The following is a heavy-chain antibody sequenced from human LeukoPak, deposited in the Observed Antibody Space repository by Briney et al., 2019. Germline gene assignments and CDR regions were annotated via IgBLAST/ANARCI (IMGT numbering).Heavy chain of an antibody. CDR3: ARDQYYYGSADY. CDR1: GFTFSNAW. CDR2: IKQDGSEK. D-gene: IGHD3-10*01. J-gene: IGHJ4*02. V-gene: IGHV3-7*04. Sequence: GGSLRLSCAASGFTFSNAWMSWVRQAPGKGLEWVANIKQDGSEKYYVDSVKGRFTISRDNAKNSLYLQMNSLRAEDTAVYYCARDQYYYGSADYWGQGTLVTVSS.